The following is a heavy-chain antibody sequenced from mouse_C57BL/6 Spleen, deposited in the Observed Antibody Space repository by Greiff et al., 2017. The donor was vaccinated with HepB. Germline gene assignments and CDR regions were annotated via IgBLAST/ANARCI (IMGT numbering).Heavy chain of an antibody. J-gene: IGHJ3*01. CDR2: IDPSDSET. D-gene: IGHD1-1*01. Sequence: VQLQQPGAELVRPGSSVKLSCKASGYTFTSYWMHWVKQRPIQGLEWIGNIDPSDSETNYNQKFKDKATLTVDKSSSTAYMQLSSLTSEDSAVYYCAREWGSSGAWFAYWGQGTLVTVSA. V-gene: IGHV1-52*01. CDR1: GYTFTSYW. CDR3: AREWGSSGAWFAY.